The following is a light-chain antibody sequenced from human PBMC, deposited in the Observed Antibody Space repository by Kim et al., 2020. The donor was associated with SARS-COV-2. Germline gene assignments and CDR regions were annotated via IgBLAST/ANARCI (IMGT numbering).Light chain of an antibody. V-gene: IGKV3D-15*01. CDR1: RSISET. Sequence: VSPGERDPLSCMASRSISETLAWYQFKLGQAPRHLIYGASTRATGVPARFSGSGSGTEFTLTISSLQSEDFAVYYGQQYKQWPLNFGGGTKVDIK. J-gene: IGKJ4*01. CDR3: QQYKQWPLN. CDR2: GAS.